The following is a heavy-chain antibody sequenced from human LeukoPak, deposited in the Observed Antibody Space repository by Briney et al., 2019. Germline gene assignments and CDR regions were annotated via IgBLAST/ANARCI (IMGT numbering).Heavy chain of an antibody. J-gene: IGHJ4*02. CDR1: GGTFSSYA. D-gene: IGHD2-2*01. V-gene: IGHV1-69*05. Sequence: SVTVSCKASGGTFSSYAISWVRQAPGQGLEWMGGIIPIFGTANYAQKFQGRVTITRDTSASTAYMELSSLRSEDTAVYYCASAVPAAIVSRLDYWGQGTLVTVSS. CDR3: ASAVPAAIVSRLDY. CDR2: IIPIFGTA.